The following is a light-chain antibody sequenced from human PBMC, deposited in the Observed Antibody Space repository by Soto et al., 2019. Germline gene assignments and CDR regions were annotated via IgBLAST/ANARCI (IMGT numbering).Light chain of an antibody. CDR1: SGHSNYA. V-gene: IGLV4-69*01. CDR2: LNNDGGH. CDR3: QTWATGIVV. Sequence: QPVLTQSPSASASLGASVKLTCTLSSGHSNYAIAWLQQHPEKGPRYLMKLNNDGGHIKGDGIPDRFSGSTSGAERYLTISSLQSEDEADYYCQTWATGIVVFGGGTKVTVL. J-gene: IGLJ2*01.